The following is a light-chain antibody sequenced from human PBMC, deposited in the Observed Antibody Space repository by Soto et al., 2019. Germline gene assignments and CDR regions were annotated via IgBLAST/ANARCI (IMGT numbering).Light chain of an antibody. CDR3: QQYNNWPYT. V-gene: IGKV3-15*01. Sequence: EIVMTQSPATLSVSPGERATLSCRASQSVSSNLAWYQQKPGQAPRLLIYGASTRATGIPARFSGSGSGTEFTRTISSLQSEDVAVYYGQQYNNWPYTFGQGTKLEIK. CDR1: QSVSSN. J-gene: IGKJ2*01. CDR2: GAS.